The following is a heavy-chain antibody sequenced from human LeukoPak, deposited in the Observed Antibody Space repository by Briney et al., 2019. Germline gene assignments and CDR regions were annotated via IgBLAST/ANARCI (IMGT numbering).Heavy chain of an antibody. D-gene: IGHD2-15*01. CDR3: GGGPGY. V-gene: IGHV3-7*01. CDR2: IGLDGAQK. J-gene: IGHJ4*02. Sequence: GGALRLSCAASGFTFSSHSMGWVRQAPGKGLECVATIGLDGAQKDFVDSVKGRFTLSRDNAKNSLFLEMNRLRVEDTTVYYCGGGPGYWGQGTLVTVSS. CDR1: GFTFSSHS.